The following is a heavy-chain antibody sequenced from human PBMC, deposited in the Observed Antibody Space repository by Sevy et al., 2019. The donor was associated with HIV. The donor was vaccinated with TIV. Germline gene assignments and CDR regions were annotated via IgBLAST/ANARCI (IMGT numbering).Heavy chain of an antibody. CDR1: GFTFSDAW. V-gene: IGHV3-15*01. CDR2: IKSKSDGGTV. Sequence: GGSLRLSCAASGFTFSDAWMGWVRQAAGKGLECVGRIKSKSDGGTVEHAAPVKGRFTISRDDSKDTLYLQMNSLKTEDTAMYFCITYPRITTTGTGGFDPWGQGPLVTVSS. CDR3: ITYPRITTTGTGGFDP. J-gene: IGHJ5*02. D-gene: IGHD6-13*01.